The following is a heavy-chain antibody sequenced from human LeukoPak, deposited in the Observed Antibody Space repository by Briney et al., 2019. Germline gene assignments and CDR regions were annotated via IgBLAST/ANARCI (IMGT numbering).Heavy chain of an antibody. CDR3: TTAYSGTYPLVY. CDR1: GFTFPNAW. J-gene: IGHJ4*02. V-gene: IGHV3-15*01. D-gene: IGHD1-26*01. CDR2: IKNKTDGGTT. Sequence: GGSLRLSCAASGFTFPNAWMSWVGQAPGKGLEWVGRIKNKTDGGTTDYAAPVKGRFTISREGSKNTLYLQMNSLKTEHTAVYSCTTAYSGTYPLVYWGQGNLVTVSS.